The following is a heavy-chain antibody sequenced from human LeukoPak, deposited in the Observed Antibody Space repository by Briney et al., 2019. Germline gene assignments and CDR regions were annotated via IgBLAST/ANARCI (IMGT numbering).Heavy chain of an antibody. D-gene: IGHD3-22*01. CDR2: ISGSGGGT. Sequence: GGSLRLSCAASGYTFSSYAMSWVRQAPGKGLEWVSAISGSGGGTYYADSVKGRFTISRDNSKNTLYLQMNSLRAEDTAVYYCATRGTYYYDNSGYWGFDYWGQGTLVTVSS. V-gene: IGHV3-23*01. CDR1: GYTFSSYA. J-gene: IGHJ4*02. CDR3: ATRGTYYYDNSGYWGFDY.